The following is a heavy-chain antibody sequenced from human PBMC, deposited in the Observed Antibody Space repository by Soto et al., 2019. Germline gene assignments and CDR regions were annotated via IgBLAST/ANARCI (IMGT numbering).Heavy chain of an antibody. Sequence: QVQLQESGPGLVKPSQTLSLTCTVSGGSISSRTSYWSWIRQHPGKGLEWIGYIYYGGDSFYNPSLKSRVTIAIDPSENHSSLKLNSGTAADPAVYFWAGGGGGGVDCWGQGTLVTVAS. V-gene: IGHV4-31*03. CDR1: GGSISSRTSY. J-gene: IGHJ4*02. CDR2: IYYGGDS. D-gene: IGHD1-26*01. CDR3: AGGGGGGVDC.